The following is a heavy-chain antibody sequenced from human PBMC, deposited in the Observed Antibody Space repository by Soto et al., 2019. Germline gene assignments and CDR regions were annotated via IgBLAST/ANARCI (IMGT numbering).Heavy chain of an antibody. CDR1: GFTFSDYY. CDR3: ARNSSGVYGMDV. CDR2: ISSSSSYT. V-gene: IGHV3-11*06. Sequence: GGSLRLSCAASGFTFSDYYMSWIRQAPGKGLGWVSYISSSSSYTNYADSVKGRFTISRDNAKNSLYLQMNSLRAEDTAVYYCARNSSGVYGMDVWGQGTTVTVSS. J-gene: IGHJ6*02. D-gene: IGHD6-25*01.